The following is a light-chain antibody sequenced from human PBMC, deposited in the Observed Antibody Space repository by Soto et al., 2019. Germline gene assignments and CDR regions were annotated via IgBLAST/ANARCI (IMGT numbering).Light chain of an antibody. CDR2: EVN. CDR3: SSYAGSNSVV. J-gene: IGLJ2*01. V-gene: IGLV2-8*01. Sequence: QSALTQPPSASGSPGQSVTISCTGTSSDLGAYNSVSWYQQHPGKAPKLMIYEVNKRPSGVPDRFSGSRSGNTASLTVSGLQADDEADYYCSSYAGSNSVVFGGGTKLTVL. CDR1: SSDLGAYNS.